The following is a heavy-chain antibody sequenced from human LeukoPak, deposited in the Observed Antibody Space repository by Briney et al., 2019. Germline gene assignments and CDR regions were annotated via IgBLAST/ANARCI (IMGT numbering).Heavy chain of an antibody. V-gene: IGHV4-59*08. D-gene: IGHD2-2*01. CDR1: GCSISNYY. Sequence: SETLSLICTVSGCSISNYYWSWIRQPPGKGREWIGYIFYSGSTNYNPSLKSRVTISVDTSKNQFSLKLTSVTAADTAVYYCARRGSAAIYSWFDPWGQGTLVTVSS. CDR3: ARRGSAAIYSWFDP. CDR2: IFYSGST. J-gene: IGHJ5*02.